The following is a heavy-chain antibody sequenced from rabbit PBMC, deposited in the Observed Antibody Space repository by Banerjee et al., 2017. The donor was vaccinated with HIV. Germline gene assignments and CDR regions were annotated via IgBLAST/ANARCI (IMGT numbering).Heavy chain of an antibody. V-gene: IGHV1S45*01. CDR1: GFDFSSNA. D-gene: IGHD4-2*01. Sequence: QQQLEESGGGLVKPGGTLTLTCKASGFDFSSNAMCWVRQAPGKGLEWIASIYADSRGSTYYASWAKGRFTISKTSSTTVTLQMTSLTAADTATYFCARGHYGGVAIAWDYFNLWGQGTLVTVS. CDR2: IYADSRGST. J-gene: IGHJ4*01. CDR3: ARGHYGGVAIAWDYFNL.